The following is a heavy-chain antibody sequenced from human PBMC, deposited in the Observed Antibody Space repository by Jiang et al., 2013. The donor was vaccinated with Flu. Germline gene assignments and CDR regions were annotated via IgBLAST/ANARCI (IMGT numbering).Heavy chain of an antibody. CDR3: TKGDVAITAPDH. Sequence: CEASGFTFSTYTMAWYRQAPGKGLEWVSRIRGGGESPQYADSVKGRFTISRDNSMNTLYLQMNSLRVDDTAVYYCTKGDVAITAPDHWGQGALVTVSS. CDR1: GFTFSTYT. CDR2: IRGGGESP. J-gene: IGHJ5*02. V-gene: IGHV3-23*01. D-gene: IGHD5-24*01.